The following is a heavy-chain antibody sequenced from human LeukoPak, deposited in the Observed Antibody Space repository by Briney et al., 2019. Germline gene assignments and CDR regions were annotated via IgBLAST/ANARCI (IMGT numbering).Heavy chain of an antibody. D-gene: IGHD1-7*01. V-gene: IGHV1-2*02. CDR2: INPNSGGT. CDR1: GYTFTGYY. CDR3: ARNYGITGTTRQLNWFDP. Sequence: ASVKVSCKASGYTFTGYYMHWVRQAPGQGLEWMGWINPNSGGTNYAQKFQGRVTMTRDTSISTAYMELSRLRSDDTAVCYCARNYGITGTTRQLNWFDPWGQGTLVTVSS. J-gene: IGHJ5*02.